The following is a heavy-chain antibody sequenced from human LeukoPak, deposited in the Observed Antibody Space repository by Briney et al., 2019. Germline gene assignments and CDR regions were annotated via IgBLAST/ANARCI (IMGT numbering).Heavy chain of an antibody. CDR3: ARDFYDSSAKILDY. CDR2: ISYDGSNK. D-gene: IGHD3-22*01. J-gene: IGHJ4*02. V-gene: IGHV3-30-3*01. CDR1: GFTFRRYA. Sequence: RLTSAATGFTFRRYAMNSRRQAPRKRQKWVAVISYDGSNKYYADSVKGRFTISRDNSKNTLYLQMNSLRAEDTAVYYCARDFYDSSAKILDYWGQGTLVTVSS.